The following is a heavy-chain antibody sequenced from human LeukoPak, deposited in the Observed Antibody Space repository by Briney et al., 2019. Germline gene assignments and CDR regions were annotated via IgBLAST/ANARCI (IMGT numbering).Heavy chain of an antibody. CDR3: ARGSPLASYYYYYMDV. CDR2: ISSSSSTI. D-gene: IGHD3-3*02. J-gene: IGHJ6*03. Sequence: GGSLRLSCAASGFTFSSYSMNWVRQAPGKGLEWVSYISSSSSTIYYADSVKGRFTISRDNAKNSLYLQMNSLRAEDTAVYYCARGSPLASYYYYYMDVWGKGTTVTVSS. CDR1: GFTFSSYS. V-gene: IGHV3-48*01.